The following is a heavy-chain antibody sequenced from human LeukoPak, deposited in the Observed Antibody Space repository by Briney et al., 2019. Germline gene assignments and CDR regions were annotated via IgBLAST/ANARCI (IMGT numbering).Heavy chain of an antibody. CDR3: ASATGEKGGYFDY. Sequence: GGSLRLSCAASGFTFSSYWMSWVRQPPGKGLERVANIKYDGSEKFYVDSVKGRFTVSRDNAKNSLYLQLNSLRAEDTAVYYCASATGEKGGYFDYWGQGTLVTVSS. D-gene: IGHD7-27*01. CDR1: GFTFSSYW. V-gene: IGHV3-7*01. CDR2: IKYDGSEK. J-gene: IGHJ4*02.